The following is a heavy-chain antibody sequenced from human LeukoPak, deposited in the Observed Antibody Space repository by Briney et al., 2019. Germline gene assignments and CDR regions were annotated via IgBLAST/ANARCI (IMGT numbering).Heavy chain of an antibody. V-gene: IGHV3-21*01. CDR2: ISTSSSYI. Sequence: GGSLRLSCAASGFTFSNYWMNWVRQAPGKGLEWVSSISTSSSYIYYADSVKGRFTISRDNARNSLYLQMNSLRAEDTAVYYCARDVVVVAASDSNFDYWGQGTLVTVSS. CDR1: GFTFSNYW. J-gene: IGHJ4*02. CDR3: ARDVVVVAASDSNFDY. D-gene: IGHD2-15*01.